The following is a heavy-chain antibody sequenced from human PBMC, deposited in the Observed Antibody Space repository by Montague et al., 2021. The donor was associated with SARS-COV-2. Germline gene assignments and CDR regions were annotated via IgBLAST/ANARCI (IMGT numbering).Heavy chain of an antibody. CDR2: ISDSGST. Sequence: SETLSLTCTVSGGSISSFYWSWFRQPPGKGLEWIGYISDSGSTNYNPSLTSRVTMSVDTSKNQFSLKVNSVTAADTAVYYCARHYSANLPAVCWGQGTPVTVSS. D-gene: IGHD4/OR15-4a*01. V-gene: IGHV4-59*08. CDR3: ARHYSANLPAVC. J-gene: IGHJ4*02. CDR1: GGSISSFY.